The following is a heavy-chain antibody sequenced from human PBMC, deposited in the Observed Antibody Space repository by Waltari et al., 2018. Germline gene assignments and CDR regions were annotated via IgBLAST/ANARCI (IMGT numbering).Heavy chain of an antibody. CDR1: GGPLRGYS. Sequence: QVHLQQWGAGALQPLDTLSLTCAVFGGPLRGYSWGGIRQPPGKGLEWIGEINHVPNRNYNPTLKSRVTMSVDTSKNQFSLKLSSVTAADTGIYYCARLEDCTGPGGNCYSGDVFALDVWGQGTMVTVSS. J-gene: IGHJ6*02. CDR3: ARLEDCTGPGGNCYSGDVFALDV. CDR2: INHVPNR. D-gene: IGHD2-8*02. V-gene: IGHV4-34*01.